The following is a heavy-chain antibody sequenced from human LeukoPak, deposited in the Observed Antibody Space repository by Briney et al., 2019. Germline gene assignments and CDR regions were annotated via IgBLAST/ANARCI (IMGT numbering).Heavy chain of an antibody. D-gene: IGHD6-13*01. CDR3: ARGYSTSWYDTGYFDL. J-gene: IGHJ2*01. CDR1: GGSISSYY. CDR2: IYYSGST. Sequence: SETLSLTCTVSGGSISSYYWSWIRQPPGKGLEWIGYIYYSGSTNYNPSLKSRVTISVDTSKNQFSLKLSSVTAADTAVYYCARGYSTSWYDTGYFDLWGRGTLVTVSS. V-gene: IGHV4-59*01.